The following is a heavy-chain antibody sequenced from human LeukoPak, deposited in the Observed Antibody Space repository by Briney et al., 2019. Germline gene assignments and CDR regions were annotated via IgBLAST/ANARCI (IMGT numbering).Heavy chain of an antibody. CDR3: ARTHSSSYYYYYMDV. CDR2: IYYSGST. V-gene: IGHV4-59*08. Sequence: PSETLSLTCTVSGGSISSYYWSWIRQPPGKGLEWIGYIYYSGSTNYNPSLKSRVTISVDTSKNQFSLKLSSVTAADTAVYYCARTHSSSYYYYYMDVWGKGTTVTVSS. J-gene: IGHJ6*03. CDR1: GGSISSYY. D-gene: IGHD6-6*01.